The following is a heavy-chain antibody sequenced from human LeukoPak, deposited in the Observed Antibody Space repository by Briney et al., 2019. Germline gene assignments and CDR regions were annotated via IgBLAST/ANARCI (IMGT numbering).Heavy chain of an antibody. D-gene: IGHD6-19*01. V-gene: IGHV1-2*02. Sequence: ASVKVSCKASGYTFTDYYMHWVRQAPGQGLEWMGWINPTSGGTKYAQKFQGRVTMTRDTSISTAYMELSRLRSDDTAVYYCARSQWLIDASIDYWGQGTLVTVSS. CDR2: INPTSGGT. CDR1: GYTFTDYY. J-gene: IGHJ4*02. CDR3: ARSQWLIDASIDY.